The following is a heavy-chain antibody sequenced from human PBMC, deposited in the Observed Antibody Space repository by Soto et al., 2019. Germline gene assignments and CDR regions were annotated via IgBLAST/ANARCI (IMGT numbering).Heavy chain of an antibody. CDR1: GFTVSSNY. Sequence: GGSLRLSCAASGFTVSSNYMSWVRQAPGKGLEWVSVIYSGGSTYYADSVKGRFTISRDNSKNTLYLQMNSLRAEDTAVYYCARDRSIAAAGTEFDYWGQGTLVTVSS. D-gene: IGHD6-13*01. J-gene: IGHJ4*02. CDR3: ARDRSIAAAGTEFDY. V-gene: IGHV3-66*01. CDR2: IYSGGST.